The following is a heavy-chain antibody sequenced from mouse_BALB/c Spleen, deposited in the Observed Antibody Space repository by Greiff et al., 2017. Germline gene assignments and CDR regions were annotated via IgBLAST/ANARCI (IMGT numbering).Heavy chain of an antibody. D-gene: IGHD1-1*02. CDR2: ISDGGSYT. Sequence: EVHLVESGGGLVKPGGSLKLSCAASGFTFSDYYMYWVRQTPEKRLEWVATISDGGSYTYYPDSVKGRFTISRDNAKNNLYLQMSSLKSEDTAMYYCARDGGNYFDYWGQGTTLTVSS. J-gene: IGHJ2*01. CDR3: ARDGGNYFDY. CDR1: GFTFSDYY. V-gene: IGHV5-4*02.